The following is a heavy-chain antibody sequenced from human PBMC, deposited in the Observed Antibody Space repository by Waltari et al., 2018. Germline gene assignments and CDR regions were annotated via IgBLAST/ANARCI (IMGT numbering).Heavy chain of an antibody. D-gene: IGHD3-22*01. V-gene: IGHV3-74*01. CDR1: GFILRNYR. CDR2: INGDDSDT. Sequence: EVQLVESGGGLVQPGGSLRLSCAASGFILRNYRMHLVRQVRGKGLIVVSYINGDDSDTDYAESVKGRLTISRDNAKDTVYLEMNSLRVEDTAVYYCARGHNYYDSGGYYQGEGFDIWGQGTVVTVSS. CDR3: ARGHNYYDSGGYYQGEGFDI. J-gene: IGHJ3*02.